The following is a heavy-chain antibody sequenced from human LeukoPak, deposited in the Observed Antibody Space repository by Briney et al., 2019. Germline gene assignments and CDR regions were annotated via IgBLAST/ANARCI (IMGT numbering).Heavy chain of an antibody. CDR3: ARGVAAFDF. CDR2: IYYTGKT. CDR1: GGSFSGYY. V-gene: IGHV4-34*01. D-gene: IGHD2-15*01. J-gene: IGHJ4*02. Sequence: PSETLSLTCAVYGGSFSGYYWSWIRQPPGKGLEWIGNIYYTGKTYYNPSLKSRVIISVDTSKNQFSLKVSSVTAADTAVYYCARGVAAFDFWGQGTAVTVSS.